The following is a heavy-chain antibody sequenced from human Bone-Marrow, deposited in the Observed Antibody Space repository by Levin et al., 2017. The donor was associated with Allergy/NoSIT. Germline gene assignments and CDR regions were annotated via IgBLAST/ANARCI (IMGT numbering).Heavy chain of an antibody. Sequence: SQTLSLTCTVSGGSISSAGYHWTWIRQYPGKGLEWIGYISYRGSTYFNPSLKSRLTMSIDTSEQHFSLNLTSVSAADTAIYYCARLDGYSCDYWGQGALVTVSS. CDR3: ARLDGYSCDY. CDR1: GGSISSAGYH. D-gene: IGHD1-1*01. J-gene: IGHJ4*02. CDR2: ISYRGST. V-gene: IGHV4-31*03.